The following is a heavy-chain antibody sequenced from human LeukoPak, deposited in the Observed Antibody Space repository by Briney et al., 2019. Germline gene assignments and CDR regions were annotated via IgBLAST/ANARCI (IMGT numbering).Heavy chain of an antibody. V-gene: IGHV1-8*02. CDR2: VNPDNGDT. CDR1: GYSFTTYD. Sequence: GASVKVSCKASGYSFTTYDLNWLRQAPGQGLEWMGWVNPDNGDTGFAQKFQGRVTVTRNTAINTAYMELRSLRPEDTAMYYCARVRGVERITLFGVIVSRGALDIWGQGTMVSVSS. J-gene: IGHJ3*02. D-gene: IGHD3-3*01. CDR3: ARVRGVERITLFGVIVSRGALDI.